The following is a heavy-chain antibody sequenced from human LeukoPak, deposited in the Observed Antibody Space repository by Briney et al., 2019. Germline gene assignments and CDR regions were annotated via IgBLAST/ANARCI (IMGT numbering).Heavy chain of an antibody. CDR2: ISGYNGNP. Sequence: ASVKVSCKASGYTFTSYGISWVRQAPGQGLEWMGWISGYNGNPNYAQKLQGRVTMTTDTSTSTAYMELRSLRADDTAVYYCGRSYSSSHPDWFGPRGQGTLVTVSS. D-gene: IGHD6-6*01. J-gene: IGHJ5*02. CDR1: GYTFTSYG. V-gene: IGHV1-18*01. CDR3: GRSYSSSHPDWFGP.